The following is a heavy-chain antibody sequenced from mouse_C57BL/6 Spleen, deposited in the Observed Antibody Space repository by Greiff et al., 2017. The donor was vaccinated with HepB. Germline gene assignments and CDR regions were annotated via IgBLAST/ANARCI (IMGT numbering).Heavy chain of an antibody. V-gene: IGHV1-50*01. CDR1: GYTFTSYW. D-gene: IGHD1-1*01. J-gene: IGHJ2*01. CDR3: ASSRYYEGY. Sequence: QVQLQQPGAELVKPGASVKLSCKASGYTFTSYWMQWVKQRPGQGLEWIGEIDPSDSYTNYNQKFKGKATLTVDTSSSTAYMQLSSLTSEDSAVYYCASSRYYEGYWGKGTTLTVSS. CDR2: IDPSDSYT.